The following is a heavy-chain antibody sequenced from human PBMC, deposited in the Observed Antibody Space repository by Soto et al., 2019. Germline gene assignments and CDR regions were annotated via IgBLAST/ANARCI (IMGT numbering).Heavy chain of an antibody. D-gene: IGHD6-13*01. V-gene: IGHV3-30*18. CDR1: GFTFSSYG. CDR3: AKIRDSSSFSFDY. CDR2: ISYDGSNK. Sequence: QVQLVESGGGVVQPGRSLRLSCAASGFTFSSYGMHWVRQAPGKGLEWVAVISYDGSNKYYADSVKGRFTISRDNSKNTLYLQMNSLRAEDTAVYYCAKIRDSSSFSFDYWGQGTLVTVSS. J-gene: IGHJ4*02.